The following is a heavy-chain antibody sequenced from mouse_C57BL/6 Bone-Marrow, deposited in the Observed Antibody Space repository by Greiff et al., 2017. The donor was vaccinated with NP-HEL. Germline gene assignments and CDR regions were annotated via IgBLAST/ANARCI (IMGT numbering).Heavy chain of an antibody. V-gene: IGHV5-16*01. D-gene: IGHD4-1*01. CDR2: INYDGSST. J-gene: IGHJ4*01. Sequence: DVKLVESEGGLVQPGSSMKLSCTASGFTFSDYYMAWVRQVPEKGLEWVANINYDGSSTYYLDSLKSRFIISRDNAKNILYLQMSSLKSEDTATYYCARDITGMDAMDDWGQGTSVTVSS. CDR3: ARDITGMDAMDD. CDR1: GFTFSDYY.